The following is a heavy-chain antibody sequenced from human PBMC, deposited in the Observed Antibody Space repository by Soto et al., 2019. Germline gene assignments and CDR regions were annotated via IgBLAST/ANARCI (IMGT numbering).Heavy chain of an antibody. CDR2: ISGPSIYI. J-gene: IGHJ4*02. CDR3: TRAISGGPFDY. CDR1: GCTFSYLS. V-gene: IGHV3-21*01. Sequence: PGRPLRLSWAASGCTFSYLSMSRIRQAPGKGLEWVSYISGPSIYIYYADSVKGRFTISRDNAKSAVYLQMNSLRAEDTAVYYCTRAISGGPFDYWGQGALVTVSS. D-gene: IGHD2-15*01.